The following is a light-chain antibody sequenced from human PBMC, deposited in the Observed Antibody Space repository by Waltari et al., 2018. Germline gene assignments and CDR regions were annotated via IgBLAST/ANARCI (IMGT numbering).Light chain of an antibody. J-gene: IGLJ2*01. V-gene: IGLV2-18*02. CDR3: SSYTSSSIVV. CDR1: SSDVGSYNR. CDR2: EVS. Sequence: QSALTQPPSVSGSPGQSVTISCTGTSSDVGSYNRVSWYQQPPGTAPKLMIYEVSNPPSGGPDRFSGSKSGNTASLTISGLQDEDEADYYCSSYTSSSIVVFGGGTKLTVL.